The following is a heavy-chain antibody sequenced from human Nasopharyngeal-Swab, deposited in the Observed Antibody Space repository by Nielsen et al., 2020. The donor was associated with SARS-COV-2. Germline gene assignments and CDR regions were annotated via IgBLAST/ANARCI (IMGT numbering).Heavy chain of an antibody. J-gene: IGHJ4*02. Sequence: SETLSLTCTVSGAFISGHHWSWIRQPPGKGLEWIGYGSYSGITNYNPSLNSRVTISADSSKNQFSLELGSVTAADTAVYYCAREEYYYDSSGNYYRAFDNWGQGTLVSVSS. CDR1: GAFISGHH. D-gene: IGHD3-22*01. CDR3: AREEYYYDSSGNYYRAFDN. V-gene: IGHV4-59*11. CDR2: GSYSGIT.